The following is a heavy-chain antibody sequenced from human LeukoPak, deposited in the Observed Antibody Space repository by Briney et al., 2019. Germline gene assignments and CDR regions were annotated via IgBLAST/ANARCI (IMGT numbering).Heavy chain of an antibody. V-gene: IGHV5-51*01. CDR2: IYAGDSHT. Sequence: GESLKISCKGSGYSFTSYWIGWVRQMPGKGLEWMGSIYAGDSHTRYSPSFQGQVTISADMSINTAYLHLSSLKASDPAMYYCARHEIGWENRGSSPAPYYFDYWGQGSLVTVSS. CDR1: GYSFTSYW. D-gene: IGHD6-13*01. CDR3: ARHEIGWENRGSSPAPYYFDY. J-gene: IGHJ4*02.